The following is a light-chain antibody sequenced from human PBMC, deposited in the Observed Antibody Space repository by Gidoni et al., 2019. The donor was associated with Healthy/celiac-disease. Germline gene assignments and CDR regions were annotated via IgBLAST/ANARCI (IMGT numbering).Light chain of an antibody. CDR2: LGS. CDR3: MQALQTPG. V-gene: IGKV2-28*01. J-gene: IGKJ1*01. CDR1: QSLLHSNGYNY. Sequence: DIVMTQSPLSLPVTPGAPASISCRSSQSLLHSNGYNYLDWYLQKPGQAPQLLIYLGSNRASGVPDRCRGSGSGTDFTLKISRVEAEDVGVYYGMQALQTPGFGQGTKVEIK.